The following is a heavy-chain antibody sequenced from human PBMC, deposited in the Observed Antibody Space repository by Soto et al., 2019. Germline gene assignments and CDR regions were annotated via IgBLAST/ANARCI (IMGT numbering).Heavy chain of an antibody. D-gene: IGHD2-15*01. CDR1: GFTFSSYS. CDR3: ARDPGEDIVVVGAATPGADV. J-gene: IGHJ3*01. CDR2: ISSSSSYI. V-gene: IGHV3-21*01. Sequence: GRYLRLSCAASGFTFSSYSMHWVRHAPGKGLEWVSSISSSSSYIYYADSVKGRFTISRDNAKNSLYLQMNSLRAEDTAVYYCARDPGEDIVVVGAATPGADVWSRG.